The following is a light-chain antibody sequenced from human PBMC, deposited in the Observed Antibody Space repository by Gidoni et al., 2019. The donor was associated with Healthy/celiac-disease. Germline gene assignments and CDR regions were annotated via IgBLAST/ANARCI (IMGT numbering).Light chain of an antibody. CDR1: QSISSY. V-gene: IGKV1-39*01. CDR3: QQCYSTLWT. CDR2: ASS. J-gene: IGKJ1*01. Sequence: DIEMTESPSSLSASVGDSVTITCRASQSISSYFNWYQQPPGKAPKLLIYASSSLQSGVPSRFSGSGSGTDFTLTISSLPPEDFATYFCQQCYSTLWTFGQGTKVEIK.